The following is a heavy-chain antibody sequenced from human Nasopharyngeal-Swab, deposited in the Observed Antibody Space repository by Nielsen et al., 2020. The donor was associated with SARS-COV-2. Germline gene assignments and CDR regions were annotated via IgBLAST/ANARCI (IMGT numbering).Heavy chain of an antibody. J-gene: IGHJ6*02. V-gene: IGHV3-30*19. D-gene: IGHD6-25*01. Sequence: GGSLRLSCAASGFTFSSYGMHWVRQAPGKGLEWVAVIWYDGINKYYADSVKGRFTISRDNSKNTLYLQMNSLRAEDTAVYYCARSKGGTYYYGMDVWGQGTTVTVSS. CDR2: IWYDGINK. CDR1: GFTFSSYG. CDR3: ARSKGGTYYYGMDV.